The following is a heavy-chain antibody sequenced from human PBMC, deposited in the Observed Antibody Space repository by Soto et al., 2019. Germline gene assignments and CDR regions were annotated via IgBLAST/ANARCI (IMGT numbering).Heavy chain of an antibody. Sequence: QVQLVQSGAEVRKPGSSVKVSCKAPGGTFSTYIISWVRQAPGQGLEWMGRIIPIPDITNYAQKFQGRVTITADRSTRTAYMEMTSLKSEDKAVDYCAGDRITTRGEGFELWGHGTLVTVSS. V-gene: IGHV1-69*08. CDR1: GGTFSTYI. J-gene: IGHJ3*01. CDR2: IIPIPDIT. CDR3: AGDRITTRGEGFEL. D-gene: IGHD3-16*01.